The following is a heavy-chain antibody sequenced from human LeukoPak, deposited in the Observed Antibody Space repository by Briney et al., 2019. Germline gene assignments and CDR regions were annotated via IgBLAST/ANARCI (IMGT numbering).Heavy chain of an antibody. CDR2: INHSGST. J-gene: IGHJ4*02. V-gene: IGHV4-34*01. CDR3: ARGYGSGSRGYYFDY. D-gene: IGHD3-10*01. CDR1: VGSFSGYY. Sequence: SETLSLTCAVYVGSFSGYYWSWIRQPPGKGLEWIGEINHSGSTNYNPSLKSRVTISVDTSKNQFSLKLSSVTAADTAVYYCARGYGSGSRGYYFDYWGQGTLVTVSS.